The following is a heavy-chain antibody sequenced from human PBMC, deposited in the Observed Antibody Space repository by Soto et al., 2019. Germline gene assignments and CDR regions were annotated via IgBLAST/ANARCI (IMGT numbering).Heavy chain of an antibody. CDR3: ARDLYSSGWDYYYYYGMDV. D-gene: IGHD6-19*01. CDR1: GGSISSSN. V-gene: IGHV3-30-3*01. J-gene: IGHJ6*01. Sequence: LSLTCAVSGGSISSSNWWSGVRQPPGKGLEWVAVISYDGSNKYYADSVKGRFTISRDNSKNTLYLQMNSLRAEDTAVYYCARDLYSSGWDYYYYYGMDVWGQGTTVTVSS. CDR2: ISYDGSNK.